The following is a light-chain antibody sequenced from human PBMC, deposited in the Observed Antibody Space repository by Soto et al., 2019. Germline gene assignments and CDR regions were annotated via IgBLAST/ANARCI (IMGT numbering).Light chain of an antibody. CDR1: QSVSRS. V-gene: IGKV3-15*01. CDR3: QQYNYWPYT. CDR2: GAS. Sequence: EIEMTQSPATLSVSPGERATLSCRASQSVSRSLAWYQEKLGQAPRLLIYGASTRATGIPARFSGSGSGTEFTLSISSLQSEDFAVYYCQQYNYWPYTFGQGTKLEIK. J-gene: IGKJ2*01.